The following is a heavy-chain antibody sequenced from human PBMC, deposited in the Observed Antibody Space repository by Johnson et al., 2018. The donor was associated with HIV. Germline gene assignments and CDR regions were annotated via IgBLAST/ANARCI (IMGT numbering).Heavy chain of an antibody. CDR1: GFTFSSYA. CDR3: ARGTWRLLQVDWDAFDI. Sequence: QMLLVESGGGVVQPGRSLRLSCAASGFTFSSYAMHWVRQAPGKGLEWVAVISYDGSNKYYADYVKGRFTISRDNSKNTLYLQMNSLRAEDTAVYYCARGTWRLLQVDWDAFDICGQGTMVPVSS. J-gene: IGHJ3*02. D-gene: IGHD2-21*01. V-gene: IGHV3-30-3*01. CDR2: ISYDGSNK.